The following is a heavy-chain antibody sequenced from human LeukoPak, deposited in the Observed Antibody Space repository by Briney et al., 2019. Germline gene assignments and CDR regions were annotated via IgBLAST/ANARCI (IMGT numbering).Heavy chain of an antibody. Sequence: GASVKVSCKASGHTFTGYYMHWVRQAPGQGLEWMGWINPNSGGTNYAQKLQGWVTMTRDTPISTAYLEVSRLRSDDTAVYYCARDPLEWLVLPKAFDIWGQGAMVTVSS. CDR3: ARDPLEWLVLPKAFDI. V-gene: IGHV1-2*04. CDR1: GHTFTGYY. D-gene: IGHD3-3*01. J-gene: IGHJ3*02. CDR2: INPNSGGT.